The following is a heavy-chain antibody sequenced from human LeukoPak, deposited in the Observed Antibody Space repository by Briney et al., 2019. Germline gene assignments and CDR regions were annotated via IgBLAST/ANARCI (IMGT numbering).Heavy chain of an antibody. V-gene: IGHV3-23*01. D-gene: IGHD4-17*01. CDR3: AKDRDTSTAQGFDY. J-gene: IGHJ4*02. CDR2: ISASGGST. CDR1: GFTVSSNY. Sequence: GGSLRLSCAASGFTVSSNYMSWVRQAPGQGLEWVSAISASGGSTYFADSVKGRFTISRDNSKNLLYLQMNSLRVEDTAVYYCAKDRDTSTAQGFDYWGQGTLVTVSS.